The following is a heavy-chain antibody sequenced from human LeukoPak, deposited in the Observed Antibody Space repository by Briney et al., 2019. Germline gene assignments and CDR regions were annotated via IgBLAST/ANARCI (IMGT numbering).Heavy chain of an antibody. J-gene: IGHJ4*02. CDR2: ISYDGSNK. CDR3: AKDGGSYYRIYYFDY. D-gene: IGHD1-26*01. V-gene: IGHV3-30*18. CDR1: GFTFSSYG. Sequence: GGSLRLSCAASGFTFSSYGMHWVRQAPGKGLEWVAVISYDGSNKYYADSVKGRFTISRDNSKNTLYLQMNNLRAEDTAVYYCAKDGGSYYRIYYFDYWGQGTLVTVSS.